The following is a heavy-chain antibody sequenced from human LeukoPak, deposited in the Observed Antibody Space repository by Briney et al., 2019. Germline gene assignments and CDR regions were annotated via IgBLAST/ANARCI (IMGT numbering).Heavy chain of an antibody. J-gene: IGHJ3*02. CDR2: INVDGTAE. CDR1: GFSFSTIY. V-gene: IGHV3-7*03. CDR3: ARDPYRFAFDI. D-gene: IGHD1-26*01. Sequence: GGSLRLSCAASGFSFSTIYMSWVRQTPGQGLEWVANINVDGTAEYYVDSVKGRFTISRDNAKNTLYLQMNSLRAEDTAVYYCARDPYRFAFDIWGQGTVVLVSS.